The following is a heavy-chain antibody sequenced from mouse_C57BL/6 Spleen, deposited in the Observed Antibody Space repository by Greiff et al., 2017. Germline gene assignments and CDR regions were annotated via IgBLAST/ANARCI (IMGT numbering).Heavy chain of an antibody. CDR1: GFTFSNYW. V-gene: IGHV6-3*01. D-gene: IGHD4-1*01. Sequence: EVKLEESGGGLVQPGGSMKLSCVASGFTFSNYWMNWVRQSPEKGLEWVAQIRLKSDNYATHYAESVKGRFTISRDDSKSSVYLQMNNLRAEDTGIYYCTSANWDSDYWGQGTTLTVSS. CDR2: IRLKSDNYAT. CDR3: TSANWDSDY. J-gene: IGHJ2*01.